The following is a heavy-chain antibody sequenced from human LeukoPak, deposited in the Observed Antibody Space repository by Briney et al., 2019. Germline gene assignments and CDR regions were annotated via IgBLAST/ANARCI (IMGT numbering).Heavy chain of an antibody. CDR2: IYYSGST. D-gene: IGHD5-18*01. V-gene: IGHV4-59*01. CDR1: GGSISSYY. Sequence: SETLSLTCTVSGGSISSYYWSWIRQPPGKGLEWIGYIYYSGSTNYNPSLKSRVTISVDTSKNQFSLKLSSVTAADTALYYCAREASGYSYGYGGDYYYYMDVWGEGTTVTVSS. CDR3: AREASGYSYGYGGDYYYYMDV. J-gene: IGHJ6*03.